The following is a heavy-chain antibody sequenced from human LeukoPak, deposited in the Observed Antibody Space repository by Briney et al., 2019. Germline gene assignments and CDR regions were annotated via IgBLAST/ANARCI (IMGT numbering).Heavy chain of an antibody. CDR3: AISGYSSNDAFDI. Sequence: ASVKVSCKASGYTFTSYDINWVRQATGQGLEWMGWMNPNSGNTGHAQKFQGRVTMTRNTSISTAYMELSSLRSEDTAVYYCAISGYSSNDAFDIWGQGTMVTVSS. CDR1: GYTFTSYD. J-gene: IGHJ3*02. V-gene: IGHV1-8*01. CDR2: MNPNSGNT. D-gene: IGHD6-13*01.